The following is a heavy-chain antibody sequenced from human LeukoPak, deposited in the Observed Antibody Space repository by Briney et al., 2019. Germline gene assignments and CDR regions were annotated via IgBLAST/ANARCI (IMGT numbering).Heavy chain of an antibody. D-gene: IGHD6-13*01. Sequence: SETLSLTCAVSGGSISSSNWWSWVRPPPGKGLEWIGEIYHSGSTNYNPSLKSRVTISVDKSKNQFSLKLSSVTAADTAVYYCARASRHYYSSSWIDYWGQGTLVTVSS. V-gene: IGHV4-4*02. CDR1: GGSISSSNW. CDR3: ARASRHYYSSSWIDY. CDR2: IYHSGST. J-gene: IGHJ4*02.